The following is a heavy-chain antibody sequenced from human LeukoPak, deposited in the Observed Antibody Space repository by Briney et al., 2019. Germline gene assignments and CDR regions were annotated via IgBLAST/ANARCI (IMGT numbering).Heavy chain of an antibody. Sequence: GGSLRLSCAASGFTFRTYAMSWVRQAPGKGLEWVSAISDNSGKIYYADSVKGRFTISRDNSKSTLFMQMNSLRAEDTAVYYCAREYDSSWPSWGQGTLVTVSS. CDR3: AREYDSSWPS. J-gene: IGHJ5*02. CDR2: ISDNSGKI. V-gene: IGHV3-23*01. CDR1: GFTFRTYA. D-gene: IGHD3-22*01.